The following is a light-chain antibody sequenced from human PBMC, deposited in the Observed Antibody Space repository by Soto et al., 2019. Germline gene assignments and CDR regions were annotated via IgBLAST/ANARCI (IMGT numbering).Light chain of an antibody. CDR2: AAS. CDR1: QTISTY. Sequence: DIQMTQSPSSLSASVGDRVTITCRASQTISTYLNWYQQKPGKAPKLLIYAASTLQSGVPSRFRGNGTGTDFTLHINSLQPEDFATYYCQQSHGIPYTFGQGTKLEIK. CDR3: QQSHGIPYT. V-gene: IGKV1-39*01. J-gene: IGKJ2*01.